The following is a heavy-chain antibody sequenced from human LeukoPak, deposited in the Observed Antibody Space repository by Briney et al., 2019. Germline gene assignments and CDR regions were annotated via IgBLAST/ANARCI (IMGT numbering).Heavy chain of an antibody. D-gene: IGHD4-17*01. CDR2: INVIGET. CDR3: ARELSAVKGDAFDL. CDR1: GFTATTNE. J-gene: IGHJ3*01. V-gene: IGHV3-48*03. Sequence: PGGSLRLSCAVSGFTATTNEMNWVRQAPGKGPEWLSYINVIGETKYADSVKGRFTISRDSAKNSVYLQMDSLRAEDTALYYCARELSAVKGDAFDLWGQGTMVTVS.